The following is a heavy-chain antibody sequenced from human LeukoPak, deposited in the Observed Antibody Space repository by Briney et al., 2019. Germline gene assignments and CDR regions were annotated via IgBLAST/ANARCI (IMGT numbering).Heavy chain of an antibody. CDR1: GYTFTSYD. D-gene: IGHD3-10*01. CDR3: ARTYYYGSGSYYKSYYYYYMDV. CDR2: MNPNSGNT. V-gene: IGHV1-8*03. Sequence: SVKVSCKASGYTFTSYDINWVRQATGQGLEWMGWMNPNSGNTGYAQKFQGRVTITRNTSISTGYMELSSLRSEDTAVYYCARTYYYGSGSYYKSYYYYYMDVWGKGTTVTVSS. J-gene: IGHJ6*03.